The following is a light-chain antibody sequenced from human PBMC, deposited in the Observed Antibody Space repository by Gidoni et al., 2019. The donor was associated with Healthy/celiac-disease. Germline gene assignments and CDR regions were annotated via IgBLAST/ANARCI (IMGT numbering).Light chain of an antibody. V-gene: IGLV3-1*01. CDR1: KLGDKY. J-gene: IGLJ2*01. CDR3: QAWDSSVV. Sequence: SYDLTQPPSVSVSPGQTASITCSGDKLGDKYACWYQQKSGQSPVLVIYQDNKRPSGIPARFSGSNSGNTATLTISGTQAMDEADYYCQAWDSSVVFGGGTKLTVL. CDR2: QDN.